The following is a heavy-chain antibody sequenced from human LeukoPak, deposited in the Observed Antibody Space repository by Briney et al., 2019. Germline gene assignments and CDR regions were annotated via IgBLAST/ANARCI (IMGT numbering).Heavy chain of an antibody. CDR3: ARASYSYGSPFDY. CDR1: GGSISSGGYY. J-gene: IGHJ4*02. Sequence: PSETLSLTCTVSGGSISSGGYYWSWIRQPPGKGLEWIGYIYYSGSTNYNPSLKSRVTISVDTSKNQFSLKLSSVTAADTAVYYCARASYSYGSPFDYWGQGTLVTVSS. V-gene: IGHV4-61*08. CDR2: IYYSGST. D-gene: IGHD5-18*01.